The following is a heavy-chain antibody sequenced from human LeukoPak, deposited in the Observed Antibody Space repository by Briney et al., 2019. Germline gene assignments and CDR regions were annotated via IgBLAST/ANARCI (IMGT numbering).Heavy chain of an antibody. V-gene: IGHV4-59*01. D-gene: IGHD1-1*01. CDR1: GGSFGSYY. CDR3: AREGTSGTHLNWFDP. Sequence: SETLSLTCAVYGGSFGSYYWSWIRQPPGKGLEWIGHIYGSGSTNYNPSLKSRVTLSVDTSKNQFSLKLSSVTAADTAVYYCAREGTSGTHLNWFDPWGQGTLVTVSS. CDR2: IYGSGST. J-gene: IGHJ5*02.